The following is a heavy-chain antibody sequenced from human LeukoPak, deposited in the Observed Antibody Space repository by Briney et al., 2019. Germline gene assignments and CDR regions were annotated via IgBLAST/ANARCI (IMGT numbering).Heavy chain of an antibody. J-gene: IGHJ4*02. CDR1: GFTFSSYD. D-gene: IGHD3-16*01. CDR2: IWYDGSNK. CDR3: ARTSPTSHFDF. V-gene: IGHV3-33*01. Sequence: GGSLRLSCAASGFTFSSYDMHWVRQAPGKGLEWVAVIWYDGSNKFYADSVKGRFTISRDTSENTLYLQTNSLRAEDTAVYYCARTSPTSHFDFWGQGTLVTVSS.